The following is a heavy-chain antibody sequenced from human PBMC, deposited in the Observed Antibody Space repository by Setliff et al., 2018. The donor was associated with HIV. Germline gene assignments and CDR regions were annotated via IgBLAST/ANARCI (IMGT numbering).Heavy chain of an antibody. CDR2: LISMFKIP. J-gene: IGHJ6*02. CDR3: ARGGWSGGGPLHYSYYYLDG. Sequence: SVKVSCKTSGGTFRSQAISWVRQAPGQGLEWMGGLISMFKIPQIAQKFQGRVTITADESTSTAYMGLSSLTSEDTAVYYCARGGWSGGGPLHYSYYYLDGWGQGTAVTVSS. CDR1: GGTFRSQA. V-gene: IGHV1-69*13. D-gene: IGHD2-15*01.